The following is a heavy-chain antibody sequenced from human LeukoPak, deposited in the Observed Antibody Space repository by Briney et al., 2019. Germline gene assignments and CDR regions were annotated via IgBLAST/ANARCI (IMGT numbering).Heavy chain of an antibody. CDR3: AKLGGIYSDAFDI. CDR2: ISGTGDYT. CDR1: GFTVSSNY. V-gene: IGHV3-23*01. D-gene: IGHD1-26*01. Sequence: PGGSLRLSCAASGFTVSSNYMSWVRQAPGKGLEWVSAISGTGDYTYYTDSVQGRFTISRDNSKNTLYLQMNSLAADDTAVYFCAKLGGIYSDAFDIWGQGTMVTVSS. J-gene: IGHJ3*02.